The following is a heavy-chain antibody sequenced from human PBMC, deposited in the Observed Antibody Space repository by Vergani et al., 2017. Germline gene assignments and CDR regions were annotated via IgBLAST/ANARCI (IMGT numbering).Heavy chain of an antibody. CDR2: IYYSGST. D-gene: IGHD3-16*02. V-gene: IGHV4-39*07. CDR1: GGSISSSSYY. J-gene: IGHJ4*02. Sequence: QLQLQESGPGLVKPSETLSLTCTVSGGSISSSSYYWGWIRQPPGKGLEWIGSIYYSGSTNYNPSLKSRVTISVDTSKNQFSLKLSSVTAADTAVYYCARGVWGSYRCGYFDYWGQGTLVTVSS. CDR3: ARGVWGSYRCGYFDY.